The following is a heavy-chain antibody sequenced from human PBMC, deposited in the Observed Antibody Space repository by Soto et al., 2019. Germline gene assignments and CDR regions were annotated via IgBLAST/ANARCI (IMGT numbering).Heavy chain of an antibody. CDR3: VRLLGYCSSISCEGVNWFDP. CDR2: IYYSGTT. J-gene: IGHJ5*02. Sequence: SETLSLTCTVSGGSIRSSSYYWGWIRQPPGKGLEWIGSIYYSGTTYYNPSLKSRVTISVDTSKNQFSLNLSFVTAADTAVYYCVRLLGYCSSISCEGVNWFDPWGQGTLVTVSS. D-gene: IGHD2-2*01. CDR1: GGSIRSSSYY. V-gene: IGHV4-39*01.